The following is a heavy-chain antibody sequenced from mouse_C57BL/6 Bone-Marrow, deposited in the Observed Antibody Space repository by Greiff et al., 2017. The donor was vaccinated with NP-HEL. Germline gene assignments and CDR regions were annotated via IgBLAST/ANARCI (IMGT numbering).Heavy chain of an antibody. Sequence: QVQLQQSGAELARPGASVKLSCKASGYTFTSYGISWVKQRTGQGLEWIGEIYPRSGNTYYTAKFKGKATLTADKSSSTAYMELRSLTSEDSAVYCCARSRVYYDYDGGFAYWGQGTLVTVSA. CDR3: ARSRVYYDYDGGFAY. D-gene: IGHD2-4*01. CDR1: GYTFTSYG. CDR2: IYPRSGNT. V-gene: IGHV1-81*01. J-gene: IGHJ3*01.